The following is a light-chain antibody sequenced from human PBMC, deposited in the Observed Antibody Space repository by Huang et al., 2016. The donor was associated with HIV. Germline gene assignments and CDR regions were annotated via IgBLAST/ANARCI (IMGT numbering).Light chain of an antibody. V-gene: IGKV2-30*02. CDR3: MQGTYWPWT. Sequence: VVLAQSPVSLPVTLGQPASISCRFSQTLVHLDGNTYLNWLHQRPGQSPRRLSYKISKRDFGVPDRFIGSGSGTNFTLKINRVEAEDVGLYYCMQGTYWPWTFGQGTKVEIK. J-gene: IGKJ1*01. CDR2: KIS. CDR1: QTLVHLDGNTY.